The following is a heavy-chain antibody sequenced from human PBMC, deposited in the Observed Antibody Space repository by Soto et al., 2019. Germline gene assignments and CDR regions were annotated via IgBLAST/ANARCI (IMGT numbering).Heavy chain of an antibody. CDR2: ISAYNAKT. Sequence: SVNGSSKDSGNMFQQDGGGCVRQAPAHGLVWIGWISAYNAKTNYAQKFQGRVTVTTDTSTSTAYMDLRSLRSDDTAVYYCAFFFKDPTTTKFYILPLHDALPFD. V-gene: IGHV1-18*01. D-gene: IGHD1-1*01. CDR1: GNMFQQDG. J-gene: IGHJ2*01. CDR3: AFFFKDPTTTKFYILPLHDALPFD.